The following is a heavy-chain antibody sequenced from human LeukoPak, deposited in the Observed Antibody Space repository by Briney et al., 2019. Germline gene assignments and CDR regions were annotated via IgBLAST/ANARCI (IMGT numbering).Heavy chain of an antibody. CDR2: FYHSGST. J-gene: IGHJ4*02. CDR1: GYSISSGYY. Sequence: SETLSLTCTVSGYSISSGYYWGWIRQPPGKGLEWIGSFYHSGSTYYNPSLKSRVTISVDTSKNQFSLKLSSVTAADTAVYYCARDLMVRGVITYYFDYWGQGTLVTVSS. V-gene: IGHV4-38-2*02. CDR3: ARDLMVRGVITYYFDY. D-gene: IGHD3-10*01.